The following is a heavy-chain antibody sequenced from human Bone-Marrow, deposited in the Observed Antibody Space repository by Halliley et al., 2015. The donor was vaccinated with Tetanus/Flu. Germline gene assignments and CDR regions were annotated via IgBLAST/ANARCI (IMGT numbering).Heavy chain of an antibody. V-gene: IGHV3-74*01. CDR2: VGDDGTST. Sequence: GREWGARVGDDGTSTSYADSVKGRFTISRDNAKNMVYLQMSSLRAEDSAVYYCARVERWFDPWGQGTLVTVSS. J-gene: IGHJ5*02. CDR3: ARVERWFDP.